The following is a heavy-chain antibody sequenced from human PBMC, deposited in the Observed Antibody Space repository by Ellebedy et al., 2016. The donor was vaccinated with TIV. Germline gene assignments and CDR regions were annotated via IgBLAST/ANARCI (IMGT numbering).Heavy chain of an antibody. J-gene: IGHJ4*02. CDR1: GFTVSSNY. Sequence: GGSLRLXXAASGFTVSSNYMSWVRQAPGKGLEWASVIYSGGSTYYADSVKGRFTISRHNSKNTLYLQMNSLRAEDTAVYYCARWGGYSNYFDYWGQGTLVTVSS. D-gene: IGHD3-3*01. CDR3: ARWGGYSNYFDY. CDR2: IYSGGST. V-gene: IGHV3-53*04.